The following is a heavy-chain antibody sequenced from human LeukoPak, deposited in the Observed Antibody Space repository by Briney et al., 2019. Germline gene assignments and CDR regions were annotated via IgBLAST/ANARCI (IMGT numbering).Heavy chain of an antibody. D-gene: IGHD6-13*01. CDR2: IYHSGST. CDR3: ASTRSRVFPTSSLLDY. J-gene: IGHJ4*02. Sequence: SETLSLTCTVSGYSISSGYYWGWIRQPPGKGLGWIGSIYHSGSTYYNPSLKSRVTISVDTSKNQFSLKLSSVTAADTAVYYCASTRSRVFPTSSLLDYWGQGTLVTVSS. CDR1: GYSISSGYY. V-gene: IGHV4-38-2*02.